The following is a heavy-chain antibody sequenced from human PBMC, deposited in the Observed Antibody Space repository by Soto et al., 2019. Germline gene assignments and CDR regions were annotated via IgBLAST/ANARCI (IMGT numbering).Heavy chain of an antibody. CDR2: IYHSGST. Sequence: QVPLQESGPRLVRPSGTLSLTCTVSSGCISTANWWSWVRQPPGRGLEWIGEIYHSGSTNYNLSLKSRLTLSVDKSKNQFSLRLSSVTAADTAMYYCARRGGGVVLTATTPFDYWGQGTLVTVSS. CDR1: SGCISTANW. J-gene: IGHJ4*02. CDR3: ARRGGGVVLTATTPFDY. V-gene: IGHV4-4*02. D-gene: IGHD2-21*02.